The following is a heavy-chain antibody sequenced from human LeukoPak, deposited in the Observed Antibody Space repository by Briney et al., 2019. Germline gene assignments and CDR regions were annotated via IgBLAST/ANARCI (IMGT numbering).Heavy chain of an antibody. D-gene: IGHD4-17*01. V-gene: IGHV3-53*01. CDR2: IYSGGST. Sequence: GGSLRLSCAASGFIFSSNYMSWVRQAPGKGLEWVSVIYSGGSTYYADPVKGRFTISRDNSKNTLYLQMNSLRAEDTAVYYCTREPADYGDYASRDYWGQGTLVTVSS. CDR3: TREPADYGDYASRDY. CDR1: GFIFSSNY. J-gene: IGHJ4*02.